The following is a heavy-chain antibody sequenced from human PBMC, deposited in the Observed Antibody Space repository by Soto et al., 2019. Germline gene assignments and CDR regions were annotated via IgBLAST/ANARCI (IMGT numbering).Heavy chain of an antibody. CDR2: MNPNSGNT. J-gene: IGHJ6*02. V-gene: IGHV1-8*01. CDR1: GYTFTSYD. D-gene: IGHD6-13*01. CDR3: ARRGYSSSWYYYYYYGMDV. Sequence: QVQLVQSGAEVKKPGASVKVSCKASGYTFTSYDINWVRQATGQGLEWVGWMNPNSGNTGYAQKFQGKDTMTRNTSISTAYMELSSLRSEDTAVYSCARRGYSSSWYYYYYYGMDVWGQGTTVTVSS.